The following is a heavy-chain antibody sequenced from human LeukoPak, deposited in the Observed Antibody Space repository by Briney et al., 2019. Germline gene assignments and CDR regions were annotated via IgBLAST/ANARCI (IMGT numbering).Heavy chain of an antibody. CDR3: VRETAYYYDSSGRLD. J-gene: IGHJ4*02. V-gene: IGHV3-53*01. CDR1: GFTVSSNY. D-gene: IGHD3-22*01. Sequence: GGSLRLSCAASGFTVSSNYMSWVRQAPGKGLEWVSVIYSGGSTYYADSVKGRFTISRDNSKNTLYLQMNSLRAEDTAVYYCVRETAYYYDSSGRLDWGQGTLVTVSS. CDR2: IYSGGST.